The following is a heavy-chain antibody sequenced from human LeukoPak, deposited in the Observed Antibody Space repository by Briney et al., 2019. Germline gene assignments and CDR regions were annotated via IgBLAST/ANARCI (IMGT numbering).Heavy chain of an antibody. CDR3: ARGMEKTVLSTIFGVVIYTPDYMDV. CDR1: GYTFTSYG. D-gene: IGHD3-3*01. V-gene: IGHV1-18*01. Sequence: ASVKVSCKASGYTFTSYGISWVRQAPGQGLEWMGWISAYNGNTNYAQKLQGRVTMTTDTSTSTAYMELRSLRSDDTAVYYCARGMEKTVLSTIFGVVIYTPDYMDVWGKGTTVTVSS. CDR2: ISAYNGNT. J-gene: IGHJ6*03.